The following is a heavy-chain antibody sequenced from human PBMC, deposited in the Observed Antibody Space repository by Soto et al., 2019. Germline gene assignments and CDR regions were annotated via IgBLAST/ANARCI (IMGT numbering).Heavy chain of an antibody. CDR2: MHANTGNR. Sequence: QVQLVQSGAEVKKPGASVKVSCKASGDTFTNLDLNWVRQATGQGLEWVGWMHANTGNRGYAQKFQDRVTLTRDTSISTAYMELSSLRSEDTAVYYCVRYIFGRVFEIWGQGTNVTVAS. J-gene: IGHJ3*02. V-gene: IGHV1-8*01. CDR1: GDTFTNLD. CDR3: VRYIFGRVFEI. D-gene: IGHD2-21*01.